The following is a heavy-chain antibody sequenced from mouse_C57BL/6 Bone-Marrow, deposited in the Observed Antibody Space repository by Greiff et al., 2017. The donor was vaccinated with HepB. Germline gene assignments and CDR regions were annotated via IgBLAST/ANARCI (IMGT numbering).Heavy chain of an antibody. CDR3: ARATMANLYFDV. J-gene: IGHJ1*03. Sequence: EVMLVESGGGLVQPGGSLKLSCAASGFTFSDYYMYWVRQTPEKRLEWVAYISNGGGSTYYPDTVKGRFTISRDNAKNTLYLQMSRLKSEDTAMYYCARATMANLYFDVWGTGTTVTVSS. CDR1: GFTFSDYY. CDR2: ISNGGGST. V-gene: IGHV5-12*01. D-gene: IGHD2-1*01.